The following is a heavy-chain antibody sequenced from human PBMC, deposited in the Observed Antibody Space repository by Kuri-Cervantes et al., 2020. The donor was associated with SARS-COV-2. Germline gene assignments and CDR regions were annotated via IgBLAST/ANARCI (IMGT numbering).Heavy chain of an antibody. CDR2: IYWDDDK. J-gene: IGHJ4*02. CDR3: AHRGYSSSWFDEYFDY. D-gene: IGHD6-13*01. V-gene: IGHV2-5*02. Sequence: SGPTLVKPTETLTLTCTVSGFSLSNARMGVSWIRQPPGKALEWLALIYWDDDKRYSPSLKSRLTITKDTSKNQVVLTMTNMDPVDTATYYCAHRGYSSSWFDEYFDYWGQGTLVTVSS. CDR1: GFSLSNARMG.